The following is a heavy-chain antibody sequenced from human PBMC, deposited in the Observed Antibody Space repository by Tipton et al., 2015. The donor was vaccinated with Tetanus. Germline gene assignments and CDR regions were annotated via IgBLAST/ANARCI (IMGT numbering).Heavy chain of an antibody. D-gene: IGHD2-8*02. CDR1: GGSISSGGYS. CDR3: ARATSTGPAYNWFDP. V-gene: IGHV4-30-2*01. CDR2: MYYSGTT. Sequence: LSLTCTVSGGSISSGGYSWTWIRQPPGKGLQWIGYMYYSGTTHYNPSLKSRVTISIDRSKNQLSLKLTSVTAADTAVYYCARATSTGPAYNWFDPWGQGTLXXVSS. J-gene: IGHJ5*02.